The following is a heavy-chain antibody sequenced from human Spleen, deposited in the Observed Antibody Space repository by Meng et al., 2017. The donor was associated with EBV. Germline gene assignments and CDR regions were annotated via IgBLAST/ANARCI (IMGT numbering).Heavy chain of an antibody. D-gene: IGHD6-13*01. J-gene: IGHJ4*02. CDR2: IYSRGST. V-gene: IGHV4-39*07. CDR3: ARAAGVGSSWYYFDY. CDR1: VDCISRVSYY. Sequence: QLQPQESGPGLVVPSETLSRPCTLSVDCISRVSYYWGRIRHPPGKGLEWIWSIYSRGSTYYNPSLKYRVTISIDTSKNQFSLTLSSVTAADAAVYFCARAAGVGSSWYYFDYWGQGTLVTVSS.